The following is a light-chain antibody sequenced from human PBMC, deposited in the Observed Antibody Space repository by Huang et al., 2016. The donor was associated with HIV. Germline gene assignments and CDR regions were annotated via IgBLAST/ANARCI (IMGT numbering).Light chain of an antibody. V-gene: IGKV1-12*01. CDR1: QDISNY. CDR2: AAS. Sequence: DIQMTQSPSSVSASVGDTVTINCRASQDISNYLAWYQQKPGKAPKLLLYAASILQNGVPSRFSGSASGTDFTLTINGLQPEDFATYSCQQAYSFPLTFGGGTKVEIK. CDR3: QQAYSFPLT. J-gene: IGKJ4*01.